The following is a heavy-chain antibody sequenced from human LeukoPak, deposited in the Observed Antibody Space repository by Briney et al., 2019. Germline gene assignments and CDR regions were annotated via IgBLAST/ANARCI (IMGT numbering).Heavy chain of an antibody. D-gene: IGHD2-2*01. CDR3: ASSVDCSSTSCYGDY. CDR1: GDSISSDY. CDR2: IYTSRST. V-gene: IGHV4-4*07. J-gene: IGHJ4*02. Sequence: SETLFITCTAPGDSISSDYSSWIRQPAGKGLEWIGRIYTSRSTNYNPSLKSRVTMSVDTSKNQFSLKLSSVTAADTAVYYCASSVDCSSTSCYGDYWGQGTLVTVSS.